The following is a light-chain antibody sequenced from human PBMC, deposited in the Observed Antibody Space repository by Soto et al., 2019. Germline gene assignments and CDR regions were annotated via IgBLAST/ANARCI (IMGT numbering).Light chain of an antibody. CDR2: EVS. CDR3: MQSTQLPPT. CDR1: QSLLHITGETF. V-gene: IGKV2D-29*02. Sequence: DVVMTQTPLSLSVAPGQPASISCKSSQSLLHITGETFLFWYLQTQGQSPQLLIYEVSTRVSGVPDRFSGSGSGTDFTLEISRVETDDVGIYYCMQSTQLPPTFGQGTRLEIK. J-gene: IGKJ5*01.